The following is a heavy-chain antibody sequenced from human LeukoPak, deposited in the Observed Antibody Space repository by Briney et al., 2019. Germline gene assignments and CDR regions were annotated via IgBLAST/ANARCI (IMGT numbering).Heavy chain of an antibody. J-gene: IGHJ6*03. V-gene: IGHV1-69*05. CDR2: IIPMFGTP. D-gene: IGHD3-10*01. Sequence: ASVKVSCKASGGTFGSYGISWVRRAPGQELEWMGGIIPMFGTPNYAQRFQGRVTITTDESTSTAYMELSSLRSDDTAVYYCAREGRTYYMDVWGKGTTVTVSS. CDR3: AREGRTYYMDV. CDR1: GGTFGSYG.